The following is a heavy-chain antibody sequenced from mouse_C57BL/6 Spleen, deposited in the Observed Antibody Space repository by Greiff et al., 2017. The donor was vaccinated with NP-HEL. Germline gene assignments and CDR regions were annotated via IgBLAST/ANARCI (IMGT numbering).Heavy chain of an antibody. V-gene: IGHV1-52*01. CDR3: AKGGGYYAMDY. Sequence: QVQLKQPGAELVRPGSSVKLSCKASGYTFTSYWMHWVKQRPIQGLEWIGNIDPSDSETHYNQKFKDKATLTVDKSSSTAYMQLSSLTSEDSAVYYCAKGGGYYAMDYWGQGTSVTVSS. CDR2: IDPSDSET. J-gene: IGHJ4*01. CDR1: GYTFTSYW.